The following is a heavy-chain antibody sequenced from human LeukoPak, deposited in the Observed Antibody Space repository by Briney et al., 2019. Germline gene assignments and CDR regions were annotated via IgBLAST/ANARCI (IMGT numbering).Heavy chain of an antibody. CDR3: ARQPFDY. Sequence: GGSLRLSCAASGFSFSTYWMSWVRQAPGKGLEWVANIKQDGSEENYVDSVKGRFTISIDNAKNLLYLQMNSLRAEDTAVYYCARQPFDYWGQGTLVTVSS. J-gene: IGHJ4*02. CDR2: IKQDGSEE. CDR1: GFSFSTYW. V-gene: IGHV3-7*01.